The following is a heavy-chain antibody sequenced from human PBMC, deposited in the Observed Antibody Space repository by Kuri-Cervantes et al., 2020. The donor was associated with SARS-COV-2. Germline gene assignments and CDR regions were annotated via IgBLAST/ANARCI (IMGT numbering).Heavy chain of an antibody. CDR1: GGSISSYY. J-gene: IGHJ6*02. V-gene: IGHV4-59*01. CDR3: ARAPYDFWSGYYPYGMDV. CDR2: IYYSGST. D-gene: IGHD3-3*01. Sequence: GSLRLSCTVSGGSISSYYWSWIRRPPGKGLEWIGYIYYSGSTNYNPSLKSRVTISVDTSKNQFSLKLSSVTAADTAVYYCARAPYDFWSGYYPYGMDVWGQGTTVTVSS.